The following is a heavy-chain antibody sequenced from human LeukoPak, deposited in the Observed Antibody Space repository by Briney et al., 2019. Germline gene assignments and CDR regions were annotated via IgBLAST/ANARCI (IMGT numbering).Heavy chain of an antibody. Sequence: GASVKVSCKASGYTFTGYYLHWVRQAPGQGLEWMGWINPNSGGTNYAQKFQGRVTMTRDTSISTAYMELSRLRSDDTAVCYCAREGEWASQGPVFDYWGQGTLVTVSS. CDR3: AREGEWASQGPVFDY. CDR1: GYTFTGYY. V-gene: IGHV1-2*02. D-gene: IGHD3-16*01. CDR2: INPNSGGT. J-gene: IGHJ4*02.